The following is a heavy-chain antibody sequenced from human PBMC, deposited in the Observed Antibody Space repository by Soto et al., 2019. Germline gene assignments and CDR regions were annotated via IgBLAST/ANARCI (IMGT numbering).Heavy chain of an antibody. J-gene: IGHJ6*03. Sequence: PGESLKISCKGSGYSFTSYWIGWVRQMPGKGLEWMGIIYPGDSDTRYSPSFQGQVTISADKSISTAYLQWSSLKASDTAMYYCARTRYSSGTLWPYYMDVWGKGTTVTVSS. CDR2: IYPGDSDT. CDR1: GYSFTSYW. V-gene: IGHV5-51*01. D-gene: IGHD6-19*01. CDR3: ARTRYSSGTLWPYYMDV.